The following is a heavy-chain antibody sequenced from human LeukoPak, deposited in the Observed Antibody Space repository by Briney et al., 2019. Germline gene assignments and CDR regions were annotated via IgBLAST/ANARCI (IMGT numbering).Heavy chain of an antibody. CDR1: GFTFSNYW. D-gene: IGHD5-12*01. J-gene: IGHJ4*02. Sequence: GGSLRLSCAASGFTFSNYWMHWVRQAPGKGLVWVSRIKTDGSATNYADSEKGRFTISRDNAKNTLYLQMNNLRVEDTGIYYCARGRYSGYEGGSDYWGQGTLVAVSS. V-gene: IGHV3-74*01. CDR3: ARGRYSGYEGGSDY. CDR2: IKTDGSAT.